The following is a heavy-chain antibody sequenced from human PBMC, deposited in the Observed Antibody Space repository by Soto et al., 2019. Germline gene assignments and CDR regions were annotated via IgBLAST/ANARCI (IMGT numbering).Heavy chain of an antibody. J-gene: IGHJ6*02. V-gene: IGHV4-4*02. CDR1: GGSISSSNW. D-gene: IGHD6-19*01. CDR2: IYHSGST. CDR3: AREKYGGYSSGWESYYYYGMDV. Sequence: SETLSLTCAVSGGSISSSNWWSWVRQPPGKGLEWIGEIYHSGSTNYNPSLKSRVTISVDKSKNQFSLKLSSVTAADTAVYYCAREKYGGYSSGWESYYYYGMDVWGQGTTVTVSS.